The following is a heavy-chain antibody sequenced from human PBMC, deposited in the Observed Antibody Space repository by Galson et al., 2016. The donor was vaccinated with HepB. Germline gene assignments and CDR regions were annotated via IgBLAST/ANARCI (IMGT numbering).Heavy chain of an antibody. J-gene: IGHJ4*02. D-gene: IGHD5-18*01. V-gene: IGHV3-64*05. CDR3: VRGRGNSYGYDDYFGY. CDR1: GFDFSTYE. CDR2: ISKKGGGS. Sequence: SLRLSCAASGFDFSTYEMHWVRQAPGKGLESVSGISKKGGGSYYADSVKGRFTFSRDNSKNTVYIQMSSLIAEDTAVYFCVRGRGNSYGYDDYFGYWGQGTLVTVSS.